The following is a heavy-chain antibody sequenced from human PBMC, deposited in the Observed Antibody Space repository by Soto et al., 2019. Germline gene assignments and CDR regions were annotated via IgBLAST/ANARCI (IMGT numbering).Heavy chain of an antibody. CDR2: ITSSSSTM. J-gene: IGHJ4*02. D-gene: IGHD2-8*01. CDR3: GREVEYCTNGVCCPYFDY. V-gene: IGHV3-48*02. Sequence: EAQLVESGGGLVQPGGSLRLSWGASELMFRTYSLNWVRQAPGEGLEWVSSITSSSSTMYYADSVNGRFTITRDNAKNSLYLQMNSLREEDTSVYYCGREVEYCTNGVCCPYFDYWGQGTLVTVSS. CDR1: ELMFRTYS.